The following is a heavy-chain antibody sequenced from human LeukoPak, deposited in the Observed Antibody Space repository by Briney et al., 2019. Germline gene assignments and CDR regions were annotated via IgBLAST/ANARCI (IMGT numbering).Heavy chain of an antibody. D-gene: IGHD2-2*02. CDR1: GGSFSGYY. CDR2: INHSGST. V-gene: IGHV4-34*01. J-gene: IGHJ4*02. CDR3: ARAYCSSTSCYTG. Sequence: SETLSLTCAVYGGSFSGYYWSWIRQPPGKGLEWIGEINHSGSTNYNPSLKSRVTISVDTSKNQFSLKLSSVTAADTAVYYCARAYCSSTSCYTGWGQGTLVTVSS.